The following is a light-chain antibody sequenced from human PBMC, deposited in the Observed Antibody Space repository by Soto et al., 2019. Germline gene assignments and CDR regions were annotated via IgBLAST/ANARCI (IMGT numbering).Light chain of an antibody. CDR2: DAS. J-gene: IGKJ2*01. CDR3: QQYENLPYT. Sequence: IPMTQSPSSLSASVGDRFTISCQASPDISIYLTWYQQKPWEAPKVLIYDASTLETGVPSRFSGSASGTDFTFTISSLQPEDIETYDCQQYENLPYTFGQGTKRELK. V-gene: IGKV1-33*01. CDR1: PDISIY.